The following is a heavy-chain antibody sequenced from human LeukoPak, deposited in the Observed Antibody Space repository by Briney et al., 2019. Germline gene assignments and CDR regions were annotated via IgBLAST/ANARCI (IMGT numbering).Heavy chain of an antibody. CDR1: AGTFSSYA. J-gene: IGHJ4*02. CDR2: IIPIFGTA. Sequence: SVKVSCKASAGTFSSYAISWVRQAPGHGLEWMGRIIPIFGTANYAQKFQGRVTITTDESTSTAYMELSSLRSEDTAVYYCAREEVTTPHYFDYWGQGTLVTVSS. V-gene: IGHV1-69*05. CDR3: AREEVTTPHYFDY. D-gene: IGHD4-17*01.